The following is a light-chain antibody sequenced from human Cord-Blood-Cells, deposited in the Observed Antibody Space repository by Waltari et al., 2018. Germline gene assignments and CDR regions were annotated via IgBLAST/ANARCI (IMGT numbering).Light chain of an antibody. Sequence: DIQMTQSPSSLSASVGDRVTITCQESQDISNYLNWYQQKPGKAPKLLIYDASNLETGVPSRFSGSGSGTDFTFTICSLQPEDIATYYCQQYDNLPLTFGGGTKVEIK. CDR3: QQYDNLPLT. CDR2: DAS. J-gene: IGKJ4*01. CDR1: QDISNY. V-gene: IGKV1-33*01.